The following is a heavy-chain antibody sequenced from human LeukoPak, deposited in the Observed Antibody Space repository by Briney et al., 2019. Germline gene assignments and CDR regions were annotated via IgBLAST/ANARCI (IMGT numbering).Heavy chain of an antibody. CDR3: VRDWDHFDFDS. CDR2: IKGDGSHT. D-gene: IGHD1-14*01. J-gene: IGHJ5*01. Sequence: QTGGSLRLSCAASGFTFSNYWMHWVRQAPGKGLVWVSRIKGDGSHTIYADSVKGRFTISRDNAKNTLYLQMKSLRDEDTAVYYCVRDWDHFDFDSWGQGTLVTVSS. CDR1: GFTFSNYW. V-gene: IGHV3-74*01.